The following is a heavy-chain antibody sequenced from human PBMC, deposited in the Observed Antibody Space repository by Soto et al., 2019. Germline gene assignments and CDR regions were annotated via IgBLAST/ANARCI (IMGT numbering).Heavy chain of an antibody. D-gene: IGHD3-3*01. CDR2: IYWDDDK. V-gene: IGHV2-5*02. CDR3: AHRVLRTVFGLVTTTAIYFDF. CDR1: GFSLTTSGVG. Sequence: QITLNESGPTQVKPRQTLTLTCTFSGFSLTTSGVGVGWVRQSPGKAPEWLALIYWDDDKRYSPSLKSRLTITKDTSKNQVVLTMADLDPADTATYYCAHRVLRTVFGLVTTTAIYFDFWGQGTPFADSS. J-gene: IGHJ4*02.